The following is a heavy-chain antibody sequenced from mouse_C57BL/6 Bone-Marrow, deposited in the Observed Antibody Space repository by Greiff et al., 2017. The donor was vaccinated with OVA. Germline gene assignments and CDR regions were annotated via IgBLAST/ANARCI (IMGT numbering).Heavy chain of an antibody. Sequence: VQLQQSGPGLVQPSQSLSITCTASGFSLTSYGVHWVRQSPGKGLEWLGVIWSGGSTAYNAAFISRLSISKDNSKSQVFFKRNSLQADDTAIYYCARSYGKRDYAMDYWGQGTSVTVSS. CDR1: GFSLTSYG. V-gene: IGHV2-2*01. CDR2: IWSGGST. CDR3: ARSYGKRDYAMDY. D-gene: IGHD2-1*01. J-gene: IGHJ4*01.